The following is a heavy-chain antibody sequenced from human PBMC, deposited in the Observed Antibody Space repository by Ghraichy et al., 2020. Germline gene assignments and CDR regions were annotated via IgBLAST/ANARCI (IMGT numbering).Heavy chain of an antibody. Sequence: GGSLRLSCAASGFTFSRYAMNWVRQTPGKGLEWVSVISGSGGATSYADSVKGRFTISRDNSKTTLLLQMNSLRAEDTAVYYCAKDRDSGSYLGGAFDIWGQGTMVTVSS. V-gene: IGHV3-23*01. CDR1: GFTFSRYA. CDR3: AKDRDSGSYLGGAFDI. D-gene: IGHD1-26*01. CDR2: ISGSGGAT. J-gene: IGHJ3*02.